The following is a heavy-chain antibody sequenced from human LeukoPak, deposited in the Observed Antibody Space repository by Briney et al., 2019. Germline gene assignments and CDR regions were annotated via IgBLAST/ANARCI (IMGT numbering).Heavy chain of an antibody. CDR3: AKSKNYYFDY. CDR2: ISSSSTGI. J-gene: IGHJ4*02. D-gene: IGHD2/OR15-2a*01. CDR1: GFTFSSYS. Sequence: PGGSLRLSCAASGFTFSSYSMNWVRQAPGKGLEWVSYISSSSTGIYYADSVKGRSTISRDNAKNSLYLQMNSLRDEDAAVYYCAKSKNYYFDYWGQGTLVTVSS. V-gene: IGHV3-48*02.